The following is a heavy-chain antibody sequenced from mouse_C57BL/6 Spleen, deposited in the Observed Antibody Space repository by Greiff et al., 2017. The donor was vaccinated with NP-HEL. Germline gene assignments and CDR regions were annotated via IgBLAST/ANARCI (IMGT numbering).Heavy chain of an antibody. J-gene: IGHJ2*01. Sequence: QVQLQQSGPELVKPGASVKISCKASGYAFSSSWMNWVKQRPGKGLEWIGRIYPGDGDTNYNRKFKGKATLTADKSSSTAYMQLSSLTSADSAVYFCARSRDYDYFDYWGQGTTLTVSS. V-gene: IGHV1-82*01. CDR2: IYPGDGDT. CDR3: ARSRDYDYFDY. D-gene: IGHD2-4*01. CDR1: GYAFSSSW.